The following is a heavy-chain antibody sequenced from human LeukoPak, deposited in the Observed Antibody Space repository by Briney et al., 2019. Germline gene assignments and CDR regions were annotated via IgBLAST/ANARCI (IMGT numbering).Heavy chain of an antibody. J-gene: IGHJ4*02. CDR1: GGSISSSSYY. Sequence: PSETLSLTCTVSGGSISSSSYYWGWIRQRPGKGLEWIGSIYYSGSINNNPSLKSRVTISVDTSKNQFSLKLNSVTAADTAVYYCARRRTMFGYFAGEFDYWGQGTLVTVSS. CDR3: ARRRTMFGYFAGEFDY. V-gene: IGHV4-39*01. D-gene: IGHD3-10*02. CDR2: IYYSGSI.